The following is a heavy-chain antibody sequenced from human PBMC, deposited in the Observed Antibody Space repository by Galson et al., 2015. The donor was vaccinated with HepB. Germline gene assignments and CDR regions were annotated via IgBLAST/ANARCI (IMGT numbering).Heavy chain of an antibody. V-gene: IGHV3-23*01. CDR2: ISGSGGST. CDR3: AKDSSWLMVRGAYFDY. D-gene: IGHD3-10*01. CDR1: GFTFSSYA. Sequence: SLRLSCAASGFTFSSYAMSWVRQAPGKGLEWVSAISGSGGSTYYADSVKGRFTISRDNSKNTLYLQMNSLRAEDTAVYYRAKDSSWLMVRGAYFDYWGQGTLVTVSS. J-gene: IGHJ4*02.